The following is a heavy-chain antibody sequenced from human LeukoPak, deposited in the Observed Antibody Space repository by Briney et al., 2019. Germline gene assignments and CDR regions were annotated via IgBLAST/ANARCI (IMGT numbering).Heavy chain of an antibody. CDR3: AGDSREWYYYYGMDV. J-gene: IGHJ6*02. CDR2: ISAYNGNT. CDR1: GYTFTSYG. D-gene: IGHD2-8*01. V-gene: IGHV1-18*01. Sequence: VASVKVSCTASGYTFTSYGISWVRQAPGQGLEWMGWISAYNGNTNYAQKLQGRVTMTTDTSTSTAYMELRSLRSDDTAVYYCAGDSREWYYYYGMDVWGQGTTVTVSS.